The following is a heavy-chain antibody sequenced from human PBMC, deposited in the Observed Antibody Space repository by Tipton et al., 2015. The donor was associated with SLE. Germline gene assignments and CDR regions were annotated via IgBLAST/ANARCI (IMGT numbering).Heavy chain of an antibody. CDR2: IYNSGIT. V-gene: IGHV4-61*02. CDR1: GGSISRGSYY. CDR3: VRINSGASRLFDY. J-gene: IGHJ4*02. Sequence: TLSLTCTVSGGSISRGSYYWSWIRQPAGKGLEWIGRIYNSGITNYNPSLKSRVTISVDTSKNQFSLRLRSVTAADTAVYYCVRINSGASRLFDYWGQGMLVAVSS. D-gene: IGHD1-26*01.